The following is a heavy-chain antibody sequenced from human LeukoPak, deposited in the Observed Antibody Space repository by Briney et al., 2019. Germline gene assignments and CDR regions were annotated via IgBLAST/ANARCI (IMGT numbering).Heavy chain of an antibody. CDR1: GGSISSGGYY. CDR3: ARGSPSQFLESWFDH. Sequence: PSETLSLTCTVSGGSISSGGYYWSWIRQHPGKGLEWIGYIYYSGSTYYNPSLKSRVTISVDTSKNQFSLKLSSVTAADTAVYYCARGSPSQFLESWFDHWGQGTLVTVSS. J-gene: IGHJ5*02. V-gene: IGHV4-31*03. D-gene: IGHD3-3*01. CDR2: IYYSGST.